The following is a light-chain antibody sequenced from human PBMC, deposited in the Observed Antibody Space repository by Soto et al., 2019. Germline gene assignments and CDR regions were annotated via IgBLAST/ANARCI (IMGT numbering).Light chain of an antibody. V-gene: IGKV3-20*01. CDR3: QQYNNWHPLT. CDR1: QSVSSSY. CDR2: GAS. J-gene: IGKJ4*01. Sequence: EIVLTQSPGTLSLSPGERATLSCRASQSVSSSYLGWYQQKPGQAPRLLMYGASSRATGIPERFSGSGSGTEFTLTISSLQSEDFAVYYCQQYNNWHPLTFGGGTKVDIK.